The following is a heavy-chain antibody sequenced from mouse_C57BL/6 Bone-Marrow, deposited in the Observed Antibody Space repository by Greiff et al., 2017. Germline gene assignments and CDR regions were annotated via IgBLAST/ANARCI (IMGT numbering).Heavy chain of an antibody. CDR3: ARHEEGLGTGTSWYFDV. CDR2: FYPGRGSI. J-gene: IGHJ1*03. D-gene: IGHD4-1*01. V-gene: IGHV1-62-2*01. Sequence: QVQLQQSGAELVKPGASVKLSCKASGYTFTEYTIHWVKQRSGQGLKWIGWFYPGRGSIKYNEKFKDKATLTADKSSSTVYMELSRLTSEDSAVFFCARHEEGLGTGTSWYFDVWGTGTTVTVSS. CDR1: GYTFTEYT.